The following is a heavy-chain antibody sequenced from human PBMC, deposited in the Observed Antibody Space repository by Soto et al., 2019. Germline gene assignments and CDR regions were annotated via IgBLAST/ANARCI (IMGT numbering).Heavy chain of an antibody. D-gene: IGHD3-16*01. Sequence: QVQLVQSGAEVKKPGSSVRVSCKASGTIFSSYTISWVRQAPGQGLEWMGRIIPILGETNSAQKFQGRVTLTPDKSTNTAYMDLNSLRLEDTALYYCARGLGGRMDDWGQGTTVTVSS. CDR3: ARGLGGRMDD. V-gene: IGHV1-69*08. J-gene: IGHJ6*02. CDR2: IIPILGET. CDR1: GTIFSSYT.